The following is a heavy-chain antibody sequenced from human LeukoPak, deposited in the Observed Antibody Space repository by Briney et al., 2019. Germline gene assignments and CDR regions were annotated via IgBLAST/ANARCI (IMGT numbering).Heavy chain of an antibody. V-gene: IGHV4-59*01. CDR2: IYYSGSN. CDR1: GGSISSYY. Sequence: SETLSLTCTVSGGSISSYYWSWIRQPPGKGLEWIGYIYYSGSNNYNPSLKSRVTISVDTSKNQFSLKLSSVTAADTAVYYCATLTGGDDAFDIWGQGTMVTVSS. D-gene: IGHD4-23*01. J-gene: IGHJ3*02. CDR3: ATLTGGDDAFDI.